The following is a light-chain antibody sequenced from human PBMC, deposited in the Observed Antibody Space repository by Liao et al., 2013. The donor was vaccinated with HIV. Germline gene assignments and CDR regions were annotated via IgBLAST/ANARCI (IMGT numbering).Light chain of an antibody. J-gene: IGLJ3*02. CDR1: KLGDKY. Sequence: SYELTQPPSVSVSPGQTASITCSADKLGDKYACWYQQKPGQSPVLVIYQDNKRPSGIPERFSGSNSGNTATLTISGTQAMDEADYYCQAWDSSTWVFGGGTKLTVL. V-gene: IGLV3-1*01. CDR2: QDN. CDR3: QAWDSSTWV.